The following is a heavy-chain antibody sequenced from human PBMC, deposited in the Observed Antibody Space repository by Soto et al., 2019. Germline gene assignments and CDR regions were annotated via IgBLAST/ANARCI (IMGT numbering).Heavy chain of an antibody. CDR2: IYHSGTT. Sequence: SETLSLTCAVSDFSISSGHYWGWIRQPPGKGLEWIGSIYHSGTTYNNPSLKSRVTMSVDKSKNQFSLKLSSVTAADTAVYYCARWRNDCSTTSCYHFDYWGQGTLVTVSS. V-gene: IGHV4-38-2*01. CDR3: ARWRNDCSTTSCYHFDY. CDR1: DFSISSGHY. D-gene: IGHD2-2*01. J-gene: IGHJ4*02.